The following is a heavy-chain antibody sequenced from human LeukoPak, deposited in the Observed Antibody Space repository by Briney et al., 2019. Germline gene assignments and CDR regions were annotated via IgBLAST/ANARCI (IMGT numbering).Heavy chain of an antibody. D-gene: IGHD1-26*01. CDR3: ASRTGSYYPFDS. CDR1: GHSFTSYW. J-gene: IGHJ4*02. CDR2: IYPGDSDT. Sequence: GESLKFSCKGSGHSFTSYWIGWVRQMPGKGLEWMGIIYPGDSDTRYSPSFQGQVTISADKSIDTAYLQWSSLKASDSAMYYCASRTGSYYPFDSWGQGTLVTVSS. V-gene: IGHV5-51*01.